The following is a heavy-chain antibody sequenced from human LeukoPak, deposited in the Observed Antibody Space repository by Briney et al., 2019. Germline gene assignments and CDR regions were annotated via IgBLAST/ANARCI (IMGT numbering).Heavy chain of an antibody. CDR1: GGSISSYY. J-gene: IGHJ6*03. D-gene: IGHD6-19*01. CDR3: ARERNGNKQWLGQQIYYYYYMDV. V-gene: IGHV4-4*07. CDR2: IYTSGST. Sequence: PSETLPLTCTVSGGSISSYYWSWIRQPAGKGLEWIGRIYTSGSTNYNPSLKGRVTMSVDTSKNQLSLKLSSVTAADTAVYYCARERNGNKQWLGQQIYYYYYMDVWGKGTTVTISS.